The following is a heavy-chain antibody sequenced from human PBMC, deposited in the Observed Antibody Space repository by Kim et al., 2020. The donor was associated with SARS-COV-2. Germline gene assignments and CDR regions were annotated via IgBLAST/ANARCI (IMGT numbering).Heavy chain of an antibody. CDR3: ARVRNGRFLEWTGPPFDY. CDR2: ISTYNGNT. J-gene: IGHJ4*02. V-gene: IGHV1-18*01. D-gene: IGHD3-3*01. Sequence: ASVKVSCKASGYMFTSYGISWVRQAPGRGLEWMGWISTYNGNTNYAQKLQGTVTMTTDTSTSTAYMELRSLRSDDTAVYYCARVRNGRFLEWTGPPFDYWGQGTLVTVSS. CDR1: GYMFTSYG.